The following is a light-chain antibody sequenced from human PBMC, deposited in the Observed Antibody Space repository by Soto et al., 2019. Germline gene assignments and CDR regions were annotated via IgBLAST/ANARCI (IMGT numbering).Light chain of an antibody. Sequence: IQMLQSPSTLSASVGERLTITPTVSQSISSWLAWYQQKPGKAPKLLIYGASSLESGVPSRFSGSGSGTEFTLTISSLQPDDFATYYCKQYNSYPCRFGKGTKVDIK. V-gene: IGKV1-5*01. CDR2: GAS. CDR1: QSISSW. J-gene: IGKJ1*01. CDR3: KQYNSYPCR.